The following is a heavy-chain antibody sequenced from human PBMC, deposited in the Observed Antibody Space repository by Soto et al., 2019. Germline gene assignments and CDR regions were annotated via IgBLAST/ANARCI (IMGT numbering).Heavy chain of an antibody. CDR3: AKVASSPQTRDFDY. Sequence: EVQLVESGGGLVQPGGSLRLSCAASGFTFSDHYIDWVRQAPGKGLEWVGRSRDKANSYTTEYAASVKGRFTISRDDSKNSLYLQTNSLKTEDTAVYYCAKVASSPQTRDFDYWGQGTLVTVSS. V-gene: IGHV3-72*01. CDR2: SRDKANSYTT. J-gene: IGHJ4*02. D-gene: IGHD6-13*01. CDR1: GFTFSDHY.